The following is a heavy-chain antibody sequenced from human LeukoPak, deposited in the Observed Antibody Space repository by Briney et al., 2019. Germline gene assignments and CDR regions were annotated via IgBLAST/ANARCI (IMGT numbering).Heavy chain of an antibody. CDR3: AQDRAWIEFYF. V-gene: IGHV3-48*01. D-gene: IGHD2/OR15-2a*01. Sequence: YPGGSLRLSCAASGFTFSSYSMNWVRQAPGKGLEWVSYISSSSSTIYYADSVKGRFTISRDNAKNSLYLQMNSLRAEDTAVYYCAQDRAWIEFYFWGQGTLVTVSS. J-gene: IGHJ4*02. CDR2: ISSSSSTI. CDR1: GFTFSSYS.